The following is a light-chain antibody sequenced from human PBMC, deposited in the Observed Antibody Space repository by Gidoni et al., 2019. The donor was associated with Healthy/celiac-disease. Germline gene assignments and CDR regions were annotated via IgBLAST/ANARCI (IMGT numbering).Light chain of an antibody. J-gene: IGKJ2*01. V-gene: IGKV3-15*01. CDR3: QQYNNWPPVYT. CDR1: QSVSSN. Sequence: EIVMTQSPATLSVSPGERATLSCRASQSVSSNLAWYQQKPGQAPRLCLYGAATRATGIPGRFSGSGSGTEFTLTISSLQSEDFAVYYCQQYNNWPPVYTFGQGTKLEIK. CDR2: GAA.